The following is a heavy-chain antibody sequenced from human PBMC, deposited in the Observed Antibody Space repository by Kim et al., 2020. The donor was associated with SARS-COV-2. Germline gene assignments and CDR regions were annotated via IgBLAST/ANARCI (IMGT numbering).Heavy chain of an antibody. Sequence: SGSTNYNPSLKSRVTISVDTSKNQFSLKLNSMTAADTCVYYCARVFRGMDVWGQGTTVIVSS. J-gene: IGHJ6*02. V-gene: IGHV4-59*01. CDR2: SGST. D-gene: IGHD3-10*02. CDR3: ARVFRGMDV.